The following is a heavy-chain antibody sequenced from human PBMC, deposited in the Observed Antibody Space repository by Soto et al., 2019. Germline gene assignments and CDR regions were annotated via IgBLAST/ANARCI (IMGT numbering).Heavy chain of an antibody. D-gene: IGHD3-10*01. CDR1: GFTFSDYY. Sequence: KTGGSLRLSCAASGFTFSDYYMSWIRQAPGKGLEWVSYISSSSSYTNYADSVKGRFTISRDNAKNSLYLQMNSLRAEDTAVYYCARPMVRGVIPDAFDIWGQGTMVTVSS. CDR2: ISSSSSYT. V-gene: IGHV3-11*06. CDR3: ARPMVRGVIPDAFDI. J-gene: IGHJ3*02.